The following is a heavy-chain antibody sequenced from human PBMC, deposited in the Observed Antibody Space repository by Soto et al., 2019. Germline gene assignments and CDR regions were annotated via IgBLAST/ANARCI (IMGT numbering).Heavy chain of an antibody. D-gene: IGHD3-22*01. CDR1: GDSVSSNSAA. Sequence: QVQLQQSGPGLVKPSQTLSLTCAISGDSVSSNSAAWNWIRQSPSRGLEWLGRTYYRSKWYNDYAVSVKSRITINPDTSKNQFSLQLNSVTPEDTAVYYCAREAPYYYDSSGYYPSGWFDPWGQGTLVTVSS. CDR2: TYYRSKWYN. V-gene: IGHV6-1*01. CDR3: AREAPYYYDSSGYYPSGWFDP. J-gene: IGHJ5*02.